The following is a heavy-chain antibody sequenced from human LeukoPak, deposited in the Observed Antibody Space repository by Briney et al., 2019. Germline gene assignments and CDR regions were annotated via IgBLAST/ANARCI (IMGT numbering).Heavy chain of an antibody. CDR3: ARMVTTSYYFDY. CDR1: GYTFTSYD. CDR2: MNPNSGNT. Sequence: ASVKVSCKASGYTFTSYDINWARQATGQGLEWMGWMNPNSGNTGYAQKFQGRVTMTRDTSISTAYMELSRLRSDDTAVYYCARMVTTSYYFDYWGQGTLVTVSS. J-gene: IGHJ4*02. D-gene: IGHD3-22*01. V-gene: IGHV1-8*02.